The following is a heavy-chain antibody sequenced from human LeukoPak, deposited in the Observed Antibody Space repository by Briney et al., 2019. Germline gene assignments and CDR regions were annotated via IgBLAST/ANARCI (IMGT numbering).Heavy chain of an antibody. Sequence: GGSLRLSCTASGFTFDDFAIHWVRQAPGKGLEWVSGIGWNGLIVGYADSVKGRFSISRDNAKQSVYLHMNSLRTGDMALYYCAKDSHGASGLEGDCFDLWGQGTMVTVSS. CDR2: IGWNGLIV. V-gene: IGHV3-9*03. CDR1: GFTFDDFA. J-gene: IGHJ3*01. CDR3: AKDSHGASGLEGDCFDL. D-gene: IGHD3-16*01.